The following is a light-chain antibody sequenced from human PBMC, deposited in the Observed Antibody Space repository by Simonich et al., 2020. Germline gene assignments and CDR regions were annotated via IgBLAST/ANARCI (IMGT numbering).Light chain of an antibody. Sequence: DIVMTQTPLSLSVTPGQPASISCKSSQSLLHSDGKTYFYWYLQKPGQSPQLLIYEGSNRFSGVPDRFSGSGSGTDFTLKISRVEAEDVGVYYCMQSIQLPITFGQGTRLEIK. CDR3: MQSIQLPIT. J-gene: IGKJ5*01. CDR1: QSLLHSDGKTY. CDR2: EGS. V-gene: IGKV2D-29*02.